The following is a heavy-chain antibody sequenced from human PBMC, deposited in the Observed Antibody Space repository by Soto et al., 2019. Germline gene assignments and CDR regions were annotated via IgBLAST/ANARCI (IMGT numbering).Heavy chain of an antibody. J-gene: IGHJ4*02. CDR1: GYTFTSYG. D-gene: IGHD3-22*01. CDR3: ARDQTVVAGYYYFDY. CDR2: ISAYNGNT. Sequence: ASVKVSCKASGYTFTSYGISWVRQAPGQGLEWTGWISAYNGNTNYAQKLQGRVTMTTDTSTSTAYMELRSLRSDDTAVYYCARDQTVVAGYYYFDYWGQGTLVTVSS. V-gene: IGHV1-18*01.